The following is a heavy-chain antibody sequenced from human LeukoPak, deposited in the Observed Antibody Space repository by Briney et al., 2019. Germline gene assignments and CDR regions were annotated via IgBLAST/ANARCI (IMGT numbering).Heavy chain of an antibody. D-gene: IGHD3-16*01. J-gene: IGHJ2*01. CDR1: GFRFSGSD. CDR2: IGTESDT. V-gene: IGHV3-13*01. Sequence: GGSLRLSCAASGFRFSGSDMHWVRQVVGKGLEWVSTIGTESDTFYPGSVRGRFIISRENAKDSLYLQMNSLTAGDTAIYYCARGERPPPYTTDSWFFDLWGRAPWSLSPQ. CDR3: ARGERPPPYTTDSWFFDL.